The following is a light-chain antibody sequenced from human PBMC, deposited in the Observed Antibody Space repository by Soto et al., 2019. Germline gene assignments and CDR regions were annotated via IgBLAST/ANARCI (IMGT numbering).Light chain of an antibody. V-gene: IGLV2-14*03. CDR2: EVS. J-gene: IGLJ1*01. Sequence: QSVLTQPASVSGSPGQSITISCTGTSSDVGGYNFVSWYQQYPGKAPKLIIFEVSHRPPGVSNRFSGSKSGNTASLTISGLQAEDEADYYCSSYRATSTPYVFGTGTKVTVL. CDR1: SSDVGGYNF. CDR3: SSYRATSTPYV.